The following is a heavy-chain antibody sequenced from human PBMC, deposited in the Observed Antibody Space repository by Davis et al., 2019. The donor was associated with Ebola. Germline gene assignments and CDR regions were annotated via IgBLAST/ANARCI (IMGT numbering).Heavy chain of an antibody. V-gene: IGHV3-23*01. Sequence: GESLKISCAVSGFTFSTYAMSWVRQAPGKGLEWVSTVSGSGVNVYFADSVKGRFTISRDNSKNTLFLQMNSLRAEDTALYYCARRMTTVSYFDFWGQGTLVTVSS. CDR3: ARRMTTVSYFDF. J-gene: IGHJ4*02. CDR1: GFTFSTYA. CDR2: VSGSGVNV. D-gene: IGHD4-11*01.